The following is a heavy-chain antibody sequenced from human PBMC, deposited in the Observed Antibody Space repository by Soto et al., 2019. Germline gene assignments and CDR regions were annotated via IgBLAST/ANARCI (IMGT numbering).Heavy chain of an antibody. CDR2: MNPNSGNT. D-gene: IGHD6-13*01. Sequence: QVQLVQSGAEVKKPGASVKVSCKASGYTFTSYDINWVRQATGQGLEWMGWMNPNSGNTGYAQKFQGRVTMTRNTSISTAYMELSSLRSEDMAVYYCARNGGSSWYHYYYYGMDVWGQGTTVTVSS. V-gene: IGHV1-8*01. CDR1: GYTFTSYD. CDR3: ARNGGSSWYHYYYYGMDV. J-gene: IGHJ6*02.